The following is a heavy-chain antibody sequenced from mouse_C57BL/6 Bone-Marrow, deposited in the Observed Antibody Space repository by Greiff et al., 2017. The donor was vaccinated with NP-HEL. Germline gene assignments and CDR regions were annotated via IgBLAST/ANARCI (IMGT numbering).Heavy chain of an antibody. J-gene: IGHJ1*03. D-gene: IGHD2-4*01. CDR1: GFTFSDYY. CDR3: ARSYYDYDWYFDV. CDR2: ISNGGGST. Sequence: EVKLQESGGGLVQPGGSLKLSCAASGFTFSDYYMYWVRQTPEKRLEWVAYISNGGGSTYYPDTVKGRFTISRDNAKNTLYLQMSRLKSEDTAMYYCARSYYDYDWYFDVWGTGTTVTVSS. V-gene: IGHV5-12*01.